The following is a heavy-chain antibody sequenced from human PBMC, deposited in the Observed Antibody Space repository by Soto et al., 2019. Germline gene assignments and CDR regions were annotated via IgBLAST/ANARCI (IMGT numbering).Heavy chain of an antibody. Sequence: QVQLVQSGAEVKKPGSSVKVSCKASGGTFSGNVISWVRQAPGQGLEWMGGIIPIFGKTNYAQKFLGRVTITAVKSTCTAYMELSSLRSEDTAMYHCAMRPGYSSSDYWGQGTLVTVSS. D-gene: IGHD5-18*01. CDR3: AMRPGYSSSDY. CDR1: GGTFSGNV. J-gene: IGHJ4*02. CDR2: IIPIFGKT. V-gene: IGHV1-69*06.